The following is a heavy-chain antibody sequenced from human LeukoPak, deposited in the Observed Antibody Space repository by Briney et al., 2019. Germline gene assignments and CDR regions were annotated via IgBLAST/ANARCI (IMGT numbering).Heavy chain of an antibody. CDR3: AGDKAGLLFDL. V-gene: IGHV4-30-4*01. Sequence: SETLSLTCTVSGGSISSGDYYWSWIRQPPGKGLEWIGYIYYSGSTYYNPSLKSRVTISVDTSKNQFSLKLSSVTAADTAVYYCAGDKAGLLFDLWGRGTLVTVSS. CDR2: IYYSGST. CDR1: GGSISSGDYY. J-gene: IGHJ2*01.